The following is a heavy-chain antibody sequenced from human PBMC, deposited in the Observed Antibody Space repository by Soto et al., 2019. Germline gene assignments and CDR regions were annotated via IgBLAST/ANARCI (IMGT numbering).Heavy chain of an antibody. Sequence: GGSLRLSCATSGFPFSDYYMSWIRQAPGKGLEWLSHISPKSTYRNYADSVKGRFTISRDNTKSSLFLQMNSLGVEDTAVYYCTRGGGGGLFEHWGQGVLVTVSA. D-gene: IGHD2-21*01. CDR3: TRGGGGGLFEH. J-gene: IGHJ4*02. V-gene: IGHV3-11*06. CDR1: GFPFSDYY. CDR2: ISPKSTYR.